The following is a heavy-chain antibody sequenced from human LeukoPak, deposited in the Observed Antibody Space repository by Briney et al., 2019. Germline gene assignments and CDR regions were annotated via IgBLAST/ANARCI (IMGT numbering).Heavy chain of an antibody. CDR1: GGTFSSYA. D-gene: IGHD4-17*01. Sequence: ASVKVSCKASGGTFSSYAISWVRQAPGQGLEWMGGIIPIFGTANYAQKFQGRVTITADKSTSTAYMELSSLRSEDTAVYYCARGATTVTTGYFQHWGQGTLVTVSS. J-gene: IGHJ1*01. CDR3: ARGATTVTTGYFQH. V-gene: IGHV1-69*06. CDR2: IIPIFGTA.